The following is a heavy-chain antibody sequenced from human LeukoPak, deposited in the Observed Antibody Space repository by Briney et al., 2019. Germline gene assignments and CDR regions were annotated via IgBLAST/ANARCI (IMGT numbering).Heavy chain of an antibody. CDR2: ISAYNGNT. CDR1: GYTFTSYG. Sequence: ASVKVSCKASGYTFTSYGISWVRQAPGQGLEWMGWISAYNGNTNYAQKLQGRVTMTTDTSTSTAYMELRSLRSDDTAVYYCARGILTGNYYYYYGMDVWGQGTTVTVSS. J-gene: IGHJ6*01. D-gene: IGHD3-9*01. V-gene: IGHV1-18*01. CDR3: ARGILTGNYYYYYGMDV.